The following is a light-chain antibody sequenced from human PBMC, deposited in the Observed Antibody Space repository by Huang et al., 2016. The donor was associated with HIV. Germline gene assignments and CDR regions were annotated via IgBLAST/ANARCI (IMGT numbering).Light chain of an antibody. V-gene: IGKV1-39*01. CDR2: SAS. CDR1: QTIRTF. Sequence: DIQMTQSPSFLSASVGDRVTITCRSNQTIRTFLNWYRQKQGTSPNLLIYSASTLQNGVSTRFNGGGSGTDFTLTITNVQYEDFATYYCQQSYALPYTFGPGTKLEIK. J-gene: IGKJ2*01. CDR3: QQSYALPYT.